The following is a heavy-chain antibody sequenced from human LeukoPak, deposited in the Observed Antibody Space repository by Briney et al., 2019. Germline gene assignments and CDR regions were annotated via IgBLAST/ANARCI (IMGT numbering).Heavy chain of an antibody. Sequence: GSLRLSCAASGFTFSSYAMHWVRQAPGKGLEGVAVISYDGSNKYYADSVKGRFTISRDNSKNTLYLQMNSLRAEDTAVYYCARDTQQLALYYYYGMDVWGQGTTVTVSS. J-gene: IGHJ6*02. CDR2: ISYDGSNK. CDR3: ARDTQQLALYYYYGMDV. CDR1: GFTFSSYA. V-gene: IGHV3-30-3*01. D-gene: IGHD6-13*01.